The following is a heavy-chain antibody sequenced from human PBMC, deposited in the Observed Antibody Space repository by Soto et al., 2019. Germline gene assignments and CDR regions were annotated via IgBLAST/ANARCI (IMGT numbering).Heavy chain of an antibody. J-gene: IGHJ4*02. V-gene: IGHV3-30*18. CDR1: GFTFSSYG. CDR3: AKVTKLLWFGGYFDY. Sequence: VQLVESGGGVVQPGRSLRLSCAASGFTFSSYGMHWVRQAPGKGLEWVAVISYDGSNKYYADSVKGRFTISRDNSKNTLYLQMNSLRAEDTAVYYCAKVTKLLWFGGYFDYWGQGTLVTVSS. D-gene: IGHD3-10*01. CDR2: ISYDGSNK.